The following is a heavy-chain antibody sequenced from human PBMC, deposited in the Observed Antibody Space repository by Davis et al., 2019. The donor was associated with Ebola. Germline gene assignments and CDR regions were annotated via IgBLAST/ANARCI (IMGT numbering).Heavy chain of an antibody. CDR1: GYTFTSYG. CDR2: ISAYNGNT. Sequence: ASVKVSCKASGYTFTSYGISWVRQAPGQGLEWMGWISAYNGNTNYAQKLQGRVTMTTDTSTSTAYMELRSLRSDDTAVYYCARDRCIAARWCALGYYYGMDVWGQGTTVTVSS. CDR3: ARDRCIAARWCALGYYYGMDV. D-gene: IGHD6-6*01. J-gene: IGHJ6*02. V-gene: IGHV1-18*01.